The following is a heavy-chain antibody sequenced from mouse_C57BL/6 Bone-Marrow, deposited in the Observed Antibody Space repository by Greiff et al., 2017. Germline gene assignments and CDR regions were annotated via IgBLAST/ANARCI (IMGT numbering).Heavy chain of an antibody. Sequence: EVMLVESGGGLVKPGGSLKLSCAASGFTFSSYAMSWVRQTPEQRLEWVANISDGGSYTYYPHNVKGRFTISRDNAKSNLYLQMSHLKSEDTAMYYCAREYYYAMDYWGQGTSVTVSS. CDR1: GFTFSSYA. V-gene: IGHV5-4*01. CDR2: ISDGGSYT. CDR3: AREYYYAMDY. J-gene: IGHJ4*01.